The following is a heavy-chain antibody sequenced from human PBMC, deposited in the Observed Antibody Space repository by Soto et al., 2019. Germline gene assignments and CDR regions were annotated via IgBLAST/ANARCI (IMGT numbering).Heavy chain of an antibody. CDR3: AVETTGTAGFVY. D-gene: IGHD2-21*02. Sequence: QVQMVQSGAEVKKPGASVKVSCKASGHTFTGHHMHWVRQAPGQGLEWMGLIDLDIGDTKYAQKFKGRVTSSSDTSITTAYMELRGLRSDDTAVYYCAVETTGTAGFVYWGQGTLVTVSS. J-gene: IGHJ4*02. CDR2: IDLDIGDT. CDR1: GHTFTGHH. V-gene: IGHV1-2*02.